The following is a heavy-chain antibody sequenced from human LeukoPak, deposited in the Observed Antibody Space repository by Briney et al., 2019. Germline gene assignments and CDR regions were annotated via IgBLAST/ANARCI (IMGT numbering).Heavy chain of an antibody. CDR2: IKQDGSKK. CDR3: TRVGYIDEGIDY. Sequence: GGSLRLSCVASGFPFSSYWMTWVRQAPGKGLEWVANIKQDGSKKSYVDSVKGRFAISRDNAKNSLYLQMNSLRAEDTAIYYCTRVGYIDEGIDYWGQGTLVTVSS. J-gene: IGHJ4*02. D-gene: IGHD5-24*01. CDR1: GFPFSSYW. V-gene: IGHV3-7*04.